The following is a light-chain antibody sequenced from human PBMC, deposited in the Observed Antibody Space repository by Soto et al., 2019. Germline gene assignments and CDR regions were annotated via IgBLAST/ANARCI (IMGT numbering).Light chain of an antibody. CDR2: QTS. CDR3: HQRQSWPRT. V-gene: IGKV3-11*01. CDR1: QYINTR. Sequence: EIVLTHSPATLSSFPGDRITLSCRASQYINTRLAWYQHRPEHAPRLLISQTSIMAAGIPARFSASGSGTDFTLTISDVQPEDFALYYCHQRQSWPRTFGPGTKGDIK. J-gene: IGKJ1*01.